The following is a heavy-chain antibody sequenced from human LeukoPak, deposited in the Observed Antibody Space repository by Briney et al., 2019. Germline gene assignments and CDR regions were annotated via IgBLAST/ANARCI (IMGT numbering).Heavy chain of an antibody. CDR3: ARLSYGSGSHYNFYFDF. D-gene: IGHD3-10*01. J-gene: IGHJ4*02. V-gene: IGHV4-59*08. Sequence: SETLSLTCTVSGGSISSYYWSWIRQPPGKGLEWIGFIYHTGSTTYNPSLKSRVTLSIDSSKNQFSLKLSSVTAADTAVYYCARLSYGSGSHYNFYFDFWGQGTLVTVSA. CDR1: GGSISSYY. CDR2: IYHTGST.